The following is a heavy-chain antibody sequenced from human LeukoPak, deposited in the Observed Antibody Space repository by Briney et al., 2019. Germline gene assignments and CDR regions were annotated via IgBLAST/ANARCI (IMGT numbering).Heavy chain of an antibody. Sequence: ASVKVSCKASGYTFTGYYMHWVGQAPGPPREGLGWINPNSGGTNYAQKFQGRVTMTRDTSISTAYMELSRLRSDDTAVYYCARENTAYAPELVGHYYFDYWGQGTLVTVSS. CDR2: INPNSGGT. J-gene: IGHJ4*02. CDR1: GYTFTGYY. D-gene: IGHD1-26*01. CDR3: ARENTAYAPELVGHYYFDY. V-gene: IGHV1-2*02.